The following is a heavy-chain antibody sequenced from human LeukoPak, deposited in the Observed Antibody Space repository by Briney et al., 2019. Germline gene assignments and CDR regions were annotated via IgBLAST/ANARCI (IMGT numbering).Heavy chain of an antibody. CDR1: GYTFTIYA. Sequence: GASVKVSCKASGYTFTIYAMHWVRQAPGQRLEWMGWINAGNGNTKYSQKFQGRVTITRDTSASTAYMELSSLRSEDTAVYYCARDGNLWFGELLDYWGQGTLVTVSS. J-gene: IGHJ4*02. CDR2: INAGNGNT. CDR3: ARDGNLWFGELLDY. V-gene: IGHV1-3*01. D-gene: IGHD3-10*01.